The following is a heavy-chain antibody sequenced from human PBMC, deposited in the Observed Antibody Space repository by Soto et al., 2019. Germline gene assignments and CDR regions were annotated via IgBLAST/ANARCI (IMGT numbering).Heavy chain of an antibody. CDR2: ISYDGSNK. J-gene: IGHJ4*02. CDR1: GFTFSSYG. D-gene: IGHD3-10*01. V-gene: IGHV3-30*03. Sequence: QVQLVESGGGVVQPGRSLRLSCAASGFTFSSYGMHWVRQAPGKGLEWVAVISYDGSNKYYADSVKGRFTISRDNSKNTLYLQMNSLRAEDTAVYYCALFGELSPTDYWGQGTLVTVSS. CDR3: ALFGELSPTDY.